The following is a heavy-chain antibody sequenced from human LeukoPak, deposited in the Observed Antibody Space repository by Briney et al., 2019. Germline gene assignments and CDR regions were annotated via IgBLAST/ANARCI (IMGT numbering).Heavy chain of an antibody. Sequence: GGSLRLSCAASGFTFSSYSMNWVRQAPGKGLEWVSSISSSSSYIYYADSVKGRFTISRDNAKNSLYLQMNNLRAEDTAVYYCARGLSYYYDSSGRIFDYWGQGTLVTVSS. CDR3: ARGLSYYYDSSGRIFDY. J-gene: IGHJ4*02. CDR1: GFTFSSYS. V-gene: IGHV3-21*01. D-gene: IGHD3-22*01. CDR2: ISSSSSYI.